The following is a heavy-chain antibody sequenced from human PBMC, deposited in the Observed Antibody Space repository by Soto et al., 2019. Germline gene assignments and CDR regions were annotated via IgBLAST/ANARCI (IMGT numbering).Heavy chain of an antibody. D-gene: IGHD2-15*01. Sequence: SEPLSLTCTVSGGSITSSSYHWDWIRQPPGKGLEWIGSIYYTGSTYYNPSLKSRVTISVDTSKNQFSLKLSSVTAADTAIYYCARRPSCSGGDGDWFVPWGQGPLFTVPS. V-gene: IGHV4-39*01. CDR2: IYYTGST. CDR1: GGSITSSSYH. CDR3: ARRPSCSGGDGDWFVP. J-gene: IGHJ5*02.